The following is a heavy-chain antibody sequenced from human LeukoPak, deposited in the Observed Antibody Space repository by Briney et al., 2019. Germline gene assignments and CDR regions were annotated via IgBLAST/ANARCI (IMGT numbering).Heavy chain of an antibody. D-gene: IGHD3-16*01. CDR2: IIPIFGTA. CDR3: ARDPPGGRCAMDV. J-gene: IGHJ6*04. V-gene: IGHV1-69*13. Sequence: SVKVSCKASGGTFSSYAISWVRQAPGQELEWMGGIIPIFGTANYAQKFQGRVTITADESTSTAYMELSSLRSEDTAVYYCARDPPGGRCAMDVWGKGTTVTVSS. CDR1: GGTFSSYA.